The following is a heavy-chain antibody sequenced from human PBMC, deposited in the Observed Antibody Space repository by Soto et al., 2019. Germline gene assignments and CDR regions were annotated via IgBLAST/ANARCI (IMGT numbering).Heavy chain of an antibody. D-gene: IGHD3-22*01. V-gene: IGHV4-34*01. CDR1: GGSFSGYY. Sequence: SETLSLTCAVYGGSFSGYYWSWIRQPPGKGLEWIGEINHSGSTNYNPSLKSRVTMSVDTSKNQFSLKLSSVTAADTAVYYCARDTYYYDSSGYYWTYYFDYWGQGTLVTV. CDR3: ARDTYYYDSSGYYWTYYFDY. J-gene: IGHJ4*02. CDR2: INHSGST.